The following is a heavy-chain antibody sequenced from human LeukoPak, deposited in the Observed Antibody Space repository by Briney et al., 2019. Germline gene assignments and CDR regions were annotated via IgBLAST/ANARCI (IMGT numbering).Heavy chain of an antibody. CDR3: ARGAWGNIVVSPYFDY. V-gene: IGHV3-74*01. D-gene: IGHD2-21*01. CDR2: INTDGSST. Sequence: GSLRLSCAASGFTFSSYWMHWIRQAPGKGLVWVSRINTDGSSTSYADSVKGRFTISRDNAKNTLYLQMNSLRAEDTTVYYCARGAWGNIVVSPYFDYWGQGTLVTVSS. CDR1: GFTFSSYW. J-gene: IGHJ4*02.